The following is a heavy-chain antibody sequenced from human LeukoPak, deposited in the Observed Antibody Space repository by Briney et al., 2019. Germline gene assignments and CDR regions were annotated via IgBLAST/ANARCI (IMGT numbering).Heavy chain of an antibody. D-gene: IGHD3-10*01. CDR3: ARIGQVPGGPFDI. J-gene: IGHJ3*02. CDR1: GYSFTNYW. Sequence: GESLKISCKGSGYSFTNYWIGWVRQVPGKGLEWMGSIYPGDSDTRYSPSFQGQVTISDDKSINTAYLQWSSLKASDTAMYFCARIGQVPGGPFDIWGQGTTVTVSS. V-gene: IGHV5-51*01. CDR2: IYPGDSDT.